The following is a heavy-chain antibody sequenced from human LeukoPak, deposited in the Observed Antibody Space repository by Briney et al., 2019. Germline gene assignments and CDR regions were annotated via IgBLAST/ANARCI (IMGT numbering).Heavy chain of an antibody. CDR2: IYSGGST. CDR1: GLDFRRSG. D-gene: IGHD6-6*01. CDR3: ASEYSSSSYAFDI. V-gene: IGHV3-53*01. Sequence: GGSLRLSCVASGLDFRRSGMHWVRQAPGKGLEWVSVIYSGGSTYYADSVKGRFTISRDNSKNTLYLQMNSLRAEDTAVYYCASEYSSSSYAFDIWGQGTMVTVSS. J-gene: IGHJ3*02.